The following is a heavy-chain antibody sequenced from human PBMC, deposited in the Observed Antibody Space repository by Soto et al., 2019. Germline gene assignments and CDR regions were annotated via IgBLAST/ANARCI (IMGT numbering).Heavy chain of an antibody. V-gene: IGHV3-23*01. CDR1: GFTFSNYA. J-gene: IGHJ4*02. D-gene: IGHD2-2*01. CDR2: ITGGGDDT. CDR3: VKGSSTSRPYYFDY. Sequence: EVHLLGSGGGLVQPGGSLRLSCAASGFTFSNYAMSWVRQAPGKGLEWVSAITGGGDDTYYADSVKGRFTISRDNSRNTLYLQMSSLRVEGTAVYYCVKGSSTSRPYYFDYWGQGTLATVSS.